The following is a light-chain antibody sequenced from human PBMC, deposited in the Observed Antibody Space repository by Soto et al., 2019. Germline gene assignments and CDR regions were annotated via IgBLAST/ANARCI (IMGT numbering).Light chain of an antibody. V-gene: IGKV3-20*01. CDR3: QQYVSSVT. Sequence: EIVLTQSPGSLSLSPGERATLSCRASQSVDSSFFAWYQKKPGQAPRVLIYGASKRATGIPDRFSGSGSGTDFTLTISRLEPEDFAVYYCQQYVSSVTFGQGTKVDIK. CDR1: QSVDSSF. J-gene: IGKJ1*01. CDR2: GAS.